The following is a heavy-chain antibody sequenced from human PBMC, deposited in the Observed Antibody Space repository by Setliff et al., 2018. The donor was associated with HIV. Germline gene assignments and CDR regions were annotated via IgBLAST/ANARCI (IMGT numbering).Heavy chain of an antibody. J-gene: IGHJ4*02. CDR3: ARGLPDCSGGNCYPYRFDY. CDR1: GYSFTDYY. CDR2: INPNIGKT. V-gene: IGHV1-8*02. Sequence: GASVKVSCKASGYSFTDYYIHWVRQAPGQGLEWMGWINPNIGKTAYAQKFQGRVTMTRNTSISTAYMELSSLRSDDTAVYYCARGLPDCSGGNCYPYRFDYWGQGTLVTVSS. D-gene: IGHD2-15*01.